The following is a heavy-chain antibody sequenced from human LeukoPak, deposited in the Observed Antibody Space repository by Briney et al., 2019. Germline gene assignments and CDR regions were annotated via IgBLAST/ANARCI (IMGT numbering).Heavy chain of an antibody. D-gene: IGHD3-10*01. V-gene: IGHV4-59*01. CDR1: GGSISSYY. CDR2: IYYSGST. J-gene: IGHJ4*02. Sequence: SETLSLTCTVSGGSISSYYWSWIRQPPGKGLEWIGYIYYSGSTNYNPSLKSRVTISVDTSKNQFSLKLSSVTAADTAVYYCARVHSMGSSTPEGFDYWGQGTLVTVSS. CDR3: ARVHSMGSSTPEGFDY.